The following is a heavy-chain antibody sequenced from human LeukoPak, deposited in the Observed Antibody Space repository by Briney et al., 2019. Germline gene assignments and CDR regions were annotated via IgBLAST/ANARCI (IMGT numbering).Heavy chain of an antibody. CDR2: IYHSGST. V-gene: IGHV4-38-2*02. Sequence: SETLSLTCTVSGYSISSGYYWGWIRQPPGKGLEWIGSIYHSGSTYYNPSLKSRVTISVDTSKNQFSLKLSSVTAADTAVYYCASMIVGEFGYWGQGTLVTVSS. CDR1: GYSISSGYY. D-gene: IGHD1-26*01. CDR3: ASMIVGEFGY. J-gene: IGHJ4*02.